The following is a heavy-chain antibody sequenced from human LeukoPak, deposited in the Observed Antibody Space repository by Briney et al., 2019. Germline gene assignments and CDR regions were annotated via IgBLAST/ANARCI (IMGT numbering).Heavy chain of an antibody. CDR1: GGSISSYY. D-gene: IGHD1-26*01. V-gene: IGHV4-59*01. Sequence: SETLSLTCTVSGGSISSYYWSWIRQPPGKGLERIGYIYYSGSTNYNPSLKSRVTISVDTSKNQFSLKLSSVTAADTAVYYCARDSGVLGDFDYWGQGTLVTVSS. CDR2: IYYSGST. J-gene: IGHJ4*02. CDR3: ARDSGVLGDFDY.